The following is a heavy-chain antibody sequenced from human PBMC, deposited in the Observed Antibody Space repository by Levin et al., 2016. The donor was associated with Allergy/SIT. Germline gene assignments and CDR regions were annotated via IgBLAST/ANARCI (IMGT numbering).Heavy chain of an antibody. CDR3: ARVLGYTGYIIFDY. CDR2: ISAYNGQT. V-gene: IGHV1-18*01. J-gene: IGHJ4*02. Sequence: ASVKVSCKASGYTFISYGVTWVRQAPGQGLEWMGWISAYNGQTNYLQKFQGRVTMTTDTSTSTAYLELRSLRSDDTAVYYCARVLGYTGYIIFDYWGQGTLVTVSS. D-gene: IGHD5-12*01. CDR1: GYTFISYG.